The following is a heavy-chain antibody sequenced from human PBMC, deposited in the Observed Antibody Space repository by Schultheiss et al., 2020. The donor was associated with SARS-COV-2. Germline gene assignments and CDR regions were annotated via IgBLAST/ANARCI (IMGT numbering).Heavy chain of an antibody. Sequence: SETLSLTCTVSGGSISSGGYYWSWIRQPPGKGLEWIGEINHSGSTNYNPSLKSRVTISVDTSKNQFSLKLSSVTAADTAVYYCARRRDGYNSHYYYYMDVWGKGTTVTVSS. J-gene: IGHJ6*03. D-gene: IGHD5-24*01. CDR2: INHSGST. V-gene: IGHV4-39*01. CDR1: GGSISSGGYY. CDR3: ARRRDGYNSHYYYYMDV.